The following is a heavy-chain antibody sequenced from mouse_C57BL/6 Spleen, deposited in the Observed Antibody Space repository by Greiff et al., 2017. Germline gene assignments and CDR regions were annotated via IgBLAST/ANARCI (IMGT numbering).Heavy chain of an antibody. CDR3: ASAYYSNYLDY. CDR2: IDPSDSYT. V-gene: IGHV1-50*01. Sequence: VQLQQPGAELVKPGASVKLSCKASGYTFTSYWMQWVKQRPGQGLEWIGEIDPSDSYTNYNQKFKGKATLTVDTSSSTAYMQLSSLTSEDSAVYYCASAYYSNYLDYWGQGTTLTVSS. D-gene: IGHD2-5*01. CDR1: GYTFTSYW. J-gene: IGHJ2*01.